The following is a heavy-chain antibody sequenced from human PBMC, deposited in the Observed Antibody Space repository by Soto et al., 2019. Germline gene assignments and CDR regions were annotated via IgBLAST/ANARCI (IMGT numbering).Heavy chain of an antibody. V-gene: IGHV1-18*01. CDR3: ARDVAIQPGGCGRCSMGY. D-gene: IGHD6-19*01. J-gene: IGHJ4*02. CDR2: ISAYNGHT. Sequence: QVQVVQSGGEVREPGASVKVSCKASGYDFRNYGIMWVRQAPGQGLEWMGWISAYNGHTNYAQSLQGRITMTIDPLTTTAYMEVTSLTADDTAFYYCARDVAIQPGGCGRCSMGYWRQGTLVTVSS. CDR1: GYDFRNYG.